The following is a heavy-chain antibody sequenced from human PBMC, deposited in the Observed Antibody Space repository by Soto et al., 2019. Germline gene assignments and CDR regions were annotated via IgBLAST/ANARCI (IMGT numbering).Heavy chain of an antibody. V-gene: IGHV4-31*03. Sequence: PSETLSLTCTVSGGSISSGGYYWSWIRQHPGKGLEWIGYIYYSGSTYYNPSLKSRVTISVDTSKNQFSLKLSSVTAADTAVYYCARDIGLFGPDRKRSGWFDPWGQGTLVTVSS. D-gene: IGHD2-15*01. CDR2: IYYSGST. CDR1: GGSISSGGYY. CDR3: ARDIGLFGPDRKRSGWFDP. J-gene: IGHJ5*02.